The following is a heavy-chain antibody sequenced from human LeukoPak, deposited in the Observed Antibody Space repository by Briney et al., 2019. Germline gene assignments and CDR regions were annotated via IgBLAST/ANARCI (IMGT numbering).Heavy chain of an antibody. Sequence: SVKVSCKASGGTFSSYAISWVRQAPGQGLEWMGGIIPIFGTANYAQKFQGRVTITADESTSTAYMELSSLRSEDTAVYYCARSITIFGEAGPFDPWGQGTLVTVSS. D-gene: IGHD3-3*01. J-gene: IGHJ5*02. CDR2: IIPIFGTA. CDR3: ARSITIFGEAGPFDP. CDR1: GGTFSSYA. V-gene: IGHV1-69*01.